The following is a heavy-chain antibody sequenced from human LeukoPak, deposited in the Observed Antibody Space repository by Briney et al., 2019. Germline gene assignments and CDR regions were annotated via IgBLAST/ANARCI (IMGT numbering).Heavy chain of an antibody. CDR1: GDSVSTISAA. Sequence: SQTLSLTCAISGDSVSTISAAWNWIRQSPSSGLEWLGRTYYRSQWYNDYVLSVKSRITINPDTSKNQFSLQLNSVTPEDTAVYYCARERSDSFDYWGQGTLVTVSS. CDR2: TYYRSQWYN. D-gene: IGHD3-3*01. J-gene: IGHJ4*02. CDR3: ARERSDSFDY. V-gene: IGHV6-1*01.